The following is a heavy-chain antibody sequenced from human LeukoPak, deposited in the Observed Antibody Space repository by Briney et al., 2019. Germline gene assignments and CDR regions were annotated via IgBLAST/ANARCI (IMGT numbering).Heavy chain of an antibody. CDR1: GGSISSYH. CDR2: IYSSGST. CDR3: ARLGYSSSWYKIDY. Sequence: SETLSLTCTVSGGSISSYHWNWIRQPPGKGLEWIGYIYSSGSTNHNPSLESRVTISVDTSKNLFSLKLSSVTAADTAVYYCARLGYSSSWYKIDYWGQGTLVTVSS. J-gene: IGHJ4*02. V-gene: IGHV4-59*08. D-gene: IGHD6-13*01.